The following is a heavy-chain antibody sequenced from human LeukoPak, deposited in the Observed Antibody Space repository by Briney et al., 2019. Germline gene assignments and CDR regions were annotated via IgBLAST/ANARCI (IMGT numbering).Heavy chain of an antibody. CDR3: ARDAAYDILTGIDY. V-gene: IGHV3-33*01. D-gene: IGHD3-9*01. CDR2: IWYDGSNK. Sequence: GRSLRLSCAASGFTFSSYGMHWVRQAPGKGLEWVAVIWYDGSNKYYADSVKGRFTISRDNAKNSLYLQMNSLRAEDTAVYYCARDAAYDILTGIDYWGQGTLVTVSS. J-gene: IGHJ4*02. CDR1: GFTFSSYG.